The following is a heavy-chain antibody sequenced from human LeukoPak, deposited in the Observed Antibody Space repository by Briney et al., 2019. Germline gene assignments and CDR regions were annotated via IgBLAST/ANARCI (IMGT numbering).Heavy chain of an antibody. CDR3: ARAVGATPWFDP. J-gene: IGHJ5*02. CDR2: IYYSGST. Sequence: PSETLSLTCTVSGGSISSYYWSWIRQPPGKGLEWIGYIYYSGSTNYNPSLKSRVTISVDTSKNQFSLKLSSVTAADTVVYYCARAVGATPWFDPWGQGTLVTVSS. D-gene: IGHD1-26*01. CDR1: GGSISSYY. V-gene: IGHV4-59*01.